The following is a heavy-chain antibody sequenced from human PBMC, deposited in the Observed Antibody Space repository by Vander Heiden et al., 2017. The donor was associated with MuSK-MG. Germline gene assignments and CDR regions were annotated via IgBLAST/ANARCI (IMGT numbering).Heavy chain of an antibody. Sequence: QVQLQESGPGLVKPSETLFLTCTVSGGSISPYYWSWIRPPPGEGLEWIGYIYYSGSTKYNPSLKSRVTMSVDTSKNQFSLKMSSVTAADTAVYYCTRGTVTTGYFDYWGQGTLVTVSS. CDR1: GGSISPYY. CDR3: TRGTVTTGYFDY. CDR2: IYYSGST. V-gene: IGHV4-59*01. J-gene: IGHJ4*02. D-gene: IGHD4-17*01.